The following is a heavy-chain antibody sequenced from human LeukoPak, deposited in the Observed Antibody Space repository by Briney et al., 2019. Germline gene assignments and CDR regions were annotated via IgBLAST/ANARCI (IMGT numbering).Heavy chain of an antibody. CDR3: AHRARGYRFDS. CDR2: IYWDDDM. J-gene: IGHJ4*02. V-gene: IGHV2-5*02. Sequence: SGPTLVKPTQTPTLTCTFSGFSLSTSGVGLAWIRQPPGKALEWLALIYWDDDMRYSPSLKTRLTITKDTSKNQVVLTMTDMDPVDTATYFCAHRARGYRFDSWGQGTLVTVSS. D-gene: IGHD5-12*01. CDR1: GFSLSTSGVG.